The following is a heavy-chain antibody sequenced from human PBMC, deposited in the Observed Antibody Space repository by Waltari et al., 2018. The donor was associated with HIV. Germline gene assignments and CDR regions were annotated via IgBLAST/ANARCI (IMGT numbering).Heavy chain of an antibody. CDR1: GFTFSSYA. CDR3: ARDRMPVVAALLYYFYYGMDV. D-gene: IGHD2-15*01. V-gene: IGHV3-30*01. J-gene: IGHJ6*02. CDR2: ISYDGSNK. Sequence: QVQLVESGGGVVQPGRSLRLSCAASGFTFSSYAMHWVRQAPGKGLEWVAVISYDGSNKYYADSVEGRITISRDNSKNTLDLQRNSLRAEDTAVYYCARDRMPVVAALLYYFYYGMDVWGQGTTVTVSS.